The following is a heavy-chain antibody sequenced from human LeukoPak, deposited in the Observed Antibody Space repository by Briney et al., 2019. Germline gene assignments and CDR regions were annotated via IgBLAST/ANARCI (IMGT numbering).Heavy chain of an antibody. CDR2: ISGSGGST. CDR1: GFTFSSYA. D-gene: IGHD6-19*01. V-gene: IGHV3-23*01. Sequence: PGGSLRLSCAASGFTFSSYAMSWVREAPGKGLEWVSDISGSGGSTYYADSVKGRFTISRDNSKNTLYLQMNSLRAEDTAVYYCAKDRSGWTDLGYFDYWGQGTLVTVSP. CDR3: AKDRSGWTDLGYFDY. J-gene: IGHJ4*02.